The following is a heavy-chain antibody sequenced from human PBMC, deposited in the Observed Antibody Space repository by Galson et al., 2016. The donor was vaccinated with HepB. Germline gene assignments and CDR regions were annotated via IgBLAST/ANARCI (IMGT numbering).Heavy chain of an antibody. CDR2: IPYDGSNK. CDR3: ARDRGYSYGYLVSYYFDY. D-gene: IGHD5-18*01. V-gene: IGHV3-30-3*01. J-gene: IGHJ4*01. Sequence: SLRLSCAASGFTFSSYAMHWVRQAPGKGLEWVAVIPYDGSNKYYADSVKGRFTISRDNSKNTLYLQMNSLRAEDTAVYYGARDRGYSYGYLVSYYFDYWG. CDR1: GFTFSSYA.